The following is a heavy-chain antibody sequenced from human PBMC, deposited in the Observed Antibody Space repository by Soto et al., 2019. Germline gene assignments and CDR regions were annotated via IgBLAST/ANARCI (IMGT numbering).Heavy chain of an antibody. Sequence: GGSLRLSCAASGFTFSSYAMSWVRQAPGKGLEWVSAISGSGGSTYYADSVKGRFTISRDNSKNTLYLQMNSLRAEDTAVYYSAKVDTIDFLAFDIWGQGTMVTVSS. J-gene: IGHJ3*02. CDR2: ISGSGGST. V-gene: IGHV3-23*01. CDR3: AKVDTIDFLAFDI. CDR1: GFTFSSYA.